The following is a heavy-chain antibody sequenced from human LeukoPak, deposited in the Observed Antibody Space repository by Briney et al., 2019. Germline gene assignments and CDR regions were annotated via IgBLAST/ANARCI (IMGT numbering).Heavy chain of an antibody. CDR1: GFTFSSYS. J-gene: IGHJ4*02. Sequence: PGGSLRLSCAASGFTFSSYSMNWVRQAPGKGLEWVSYISSSSSTIYYADSVKGRFTISRDNAKNSLYLQMNSLRAEDTAVYYCARGLRDFDYWGQGTLVTVSS. D-gene: IGHD3-16*01. CDR2: ISSSSSTI. V-gene: IGHV3-48*04. CDR3: ARGLRDFDY.